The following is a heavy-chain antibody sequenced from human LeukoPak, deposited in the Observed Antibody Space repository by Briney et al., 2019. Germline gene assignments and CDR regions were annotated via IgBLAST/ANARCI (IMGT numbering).Heavy chain of an antibody. V-gene: IGHV3-72*01. J-gene: IGHJ4*02. Sequence: GGSLRLSCAASGFTFSDHYMDWVRQAPGKGLEWVGRTRNKANSYTTEYAASVKGRFTISRDDSKNSLYLQMNSLKTEDTAVYYCVRDFDYWGQGTLGTVSS. CDR1: GFTFSDHY. CDR3: VRDFDY. CDR2: TRNKANSYTT.